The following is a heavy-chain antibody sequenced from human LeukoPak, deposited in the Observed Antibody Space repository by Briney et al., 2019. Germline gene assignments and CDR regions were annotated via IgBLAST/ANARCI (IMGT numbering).Heavy chain of an antibody. CDR1: GDSINSGSYF. D-gene: IGHD2-21*01. J-gene: IGHJ5*01. Sequence: SQTLSLTCTVSGDSINSGSYFWPWIRQPAGQPAGKGLEWIGRIYTTGRTTYNPSLERRVTISTDASKNQFSLHLTSVTAADTAVYYCARAYYWVDSWGQGTLVSVSS. CDR3: ARAYYWVDS. CDR2: IYTTGRT. V-gene: IGHV4-61*02.